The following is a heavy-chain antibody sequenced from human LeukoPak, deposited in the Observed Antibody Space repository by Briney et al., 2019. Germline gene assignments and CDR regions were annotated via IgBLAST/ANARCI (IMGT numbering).Heavy chain of an antibody. CDR1: GFTFSHYW. J-gene: IGHJ4*02. Sequence: GGSLRLSCAAPGFTFSHYWIHWVRHAPGKGLVWVSLIHSDGGTTNYADSVKGRFTISRDNAKNTVYLQMNSLRVEDTAVYYCARDIYSIAEWGQGTLVTVSS. CDR3: ARDIYSIAE. D-gene: IGHD1-26*01. V-gene: IGHV3-74*01. CDR2: IHSDGGTT.